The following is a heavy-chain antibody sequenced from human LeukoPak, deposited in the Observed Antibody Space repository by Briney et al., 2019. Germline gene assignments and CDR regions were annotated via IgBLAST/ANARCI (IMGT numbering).Heavy chain of an antibody. J-gene: IGHJ4*02. CDR1: GFTFSSYW. CDR3: VISKGPGLAAY. Sequence: GGSLRLSCTASGFTFSSYWMSWVRQTSGKGLEWVANIKEDGSEKNYVDSVKGRFTISRDNAKNSLFLQMNSLRVEDTAVYYCVISKGPGLAAYWGQGTLVTVSS. D-gene: IGHD6-13*01. V-gene: IGHV3-7*01. CDR2: IKEDGSEK.